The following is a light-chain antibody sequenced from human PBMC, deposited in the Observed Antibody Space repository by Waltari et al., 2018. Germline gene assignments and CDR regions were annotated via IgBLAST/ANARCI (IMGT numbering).Light chain of an antibody. CDR1: SSDLGGYNY. V-gene: IGLV2-11*01. Sequence: QSALTQPRSVSGSPGPSVTISCTGTSSDLGGYNYVSWYQQHPGKAPKLMIYDVSKRPSGVPDRFSGSKSGNTASLTISGLQAEDESDYYCCSYAGSYTLVFGGGTKLTVL. CDR2: DVS. J-gene: IGLJ2*01. CDR3: CSYAGSYTLV.